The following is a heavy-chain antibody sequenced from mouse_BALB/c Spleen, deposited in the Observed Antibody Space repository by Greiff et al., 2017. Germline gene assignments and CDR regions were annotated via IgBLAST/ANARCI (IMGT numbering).Heavy chain of an antibody. CDR2: ISYDGSN. Sequence: EVQVVESGPGLVKPSQSLSLTCSVTGYSITSGYYWNWIRQFPGNKLEWMGYISYDGSNNYNPSLKNRISITRDTSKNQFFLKLNSVTTEDTATYYCARVMDYWVQGTSVTVSS. CDR3: ARVMDY. V-gene: IGHV3-6*02. CDR1: GYSITSGYY. J-gene: IGHJ4*01.